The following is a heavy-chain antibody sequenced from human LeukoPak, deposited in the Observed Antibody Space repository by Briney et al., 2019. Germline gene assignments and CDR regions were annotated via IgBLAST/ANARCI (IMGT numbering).Heavy chain of an antibody. CDR2: FDPEDGET. J-gene: IGHJ4*02. Sequence: GASVKVSCKVSGYTLTELSMHWVRQAPGKGLEWMGGFDPEDGETIYAQKFQGRVTMTEDTSTDTAYMELSSLRSEDTALYYCATGYTVSYYFDYWGQGTLVTVSS. CDR3: ATGYTVSYYFDY. CDR1: GYTLTELS. V-gene: IGHV1-24*01. D-gene: IGHD6-13*01.